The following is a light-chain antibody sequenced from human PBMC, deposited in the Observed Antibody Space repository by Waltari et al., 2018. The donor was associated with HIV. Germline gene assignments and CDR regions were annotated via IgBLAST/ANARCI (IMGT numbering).Light chain of an antibody. Sequence: QSALTQPASVSGSLSQSITFSCPGTSSNIGGYDNLSWYQQHPGKAPKIIIFDVTNRPSGVSDRFSGSKSGNTASLTISGLQAEDEADYYCTSFTSSSAWLFGGGTKLTVL. CDR2: DVT. V-gene: IGLV2-14*03. J-gene: IGLJ3*02. CDR1: SSNIGGYDN. CDR3: TSFTSSSAWL.